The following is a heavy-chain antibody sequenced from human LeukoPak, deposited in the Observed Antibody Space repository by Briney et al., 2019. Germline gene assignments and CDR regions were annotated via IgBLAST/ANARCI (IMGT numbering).Heavy chain of an antibody. CDR3: ARGKLWFGESSSYYMDV. Sequence: ASVKVSCTASGYTFTSYDINWVRQATGQGLEWMGWMNPNSGNTGYAQKFQGRVTMTRNTSISTAYMELSSLRSEDTAVYYCARGKLWFGESSSYYMDVWGKGTTVTVSS. CDR1: GYTFTSYD. D-gene: IGHD3-10*01. CDR2: MNPNSGNT. J-gene: IGHJ6*03. V-gene: IGHV1-8*01.